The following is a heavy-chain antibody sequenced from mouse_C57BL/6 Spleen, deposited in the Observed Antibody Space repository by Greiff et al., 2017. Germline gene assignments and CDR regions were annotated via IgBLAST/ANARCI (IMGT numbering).Heavy chain of an antibody. CDR3: ARSGYGYGDWFAY. CDR1: GFTFTSYW. V-gene: IGHV1-50*01. J-gene: IGHJ3*01. Sequence: QVQLQQPGAELVKPGASVKLSCKASGFTFTSYWMQWVKQRPGQGLEWIGVIDTSDSYTNYNQKFKGKATLTVDTSSSTAYMQLSGLTSEDSAVYYCARSGYGYGDWFAYWGQGTLVTVSA. D-gene: IGHD2-2*01. CDR2: IDTSDSYT.